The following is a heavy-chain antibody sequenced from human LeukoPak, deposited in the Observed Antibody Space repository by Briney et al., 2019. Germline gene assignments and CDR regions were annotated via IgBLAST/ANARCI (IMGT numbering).Heavy chain of an antibody. CDR2: ISKSDSTT. V-gene: IGHV3-11*01. CDR3: ASAVAAPDQDPPFDY. D-gene: IGHD6-25*01. J-gene: IGHJ4*02. CDR1: GFTSSDNF. Sequence: PGGSLRLSCAASGFTSSDNFMSWIRQAPGKGLEWVSYISKSDSTTYYADTVKGRFTISRDSAKNSVYLYMNSLRAEDTAVHYCASAVAAPDQDPPFDYWGQGTLVTVSS.